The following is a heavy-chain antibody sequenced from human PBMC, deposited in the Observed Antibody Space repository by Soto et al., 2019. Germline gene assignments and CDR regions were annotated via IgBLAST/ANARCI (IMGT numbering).Heavy chain of an antibody. CDR3: ARTKQLVITSHWYFAL. J-gene: IGHJ2*01. CDR1: GGSISSSSYY. D-gene: IGHD3-22*01. Sequence: QLQLQESGPGLVKPSETLSLPCTVSGGSISSSSYYWGWIRQPPGKWLEWIGSIYYSGSTYYNPSLKSRVTISGDTSKYQFSLKLSAVTAAVTAVYYCARTKQLVITSHWYFALWGRGTQMTVST. V-gene: IGHV4-39*01. CDR2: IYYSGST.